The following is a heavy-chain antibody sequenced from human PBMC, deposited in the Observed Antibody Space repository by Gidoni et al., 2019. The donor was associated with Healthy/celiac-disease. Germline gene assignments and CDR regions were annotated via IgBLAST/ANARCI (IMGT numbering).Heavy chain of an antibody. CDR1: GGSIRSSSYY. CDR2: IYYSGST. V-gene: IGHV4-39*07. J-gene: IGHJ4*02. D-gene: IGHD3-10*01. Sequence: QLQLQESGPGLVTPSETLSLTSTVSGGSIRSSSYYWGWIRQPPGKGLEWIGSIYYSGSTYYNPSLKSRVTISVDTAKNQFSLKLSSVTAADTAVYYCARSVWFGELHHDYWGQGTLVTVSS. CDR3: ARSVWFGELHHDY.